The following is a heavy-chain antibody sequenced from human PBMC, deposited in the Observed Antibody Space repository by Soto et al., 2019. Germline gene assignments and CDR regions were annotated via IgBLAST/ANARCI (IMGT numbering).Heavy chain of an antibody. D-gene: IGHD2-15*01. Sequence: ASVKVSCKASGYTFTGYYMHWVRQAPGQGLEWMGWINPNSGGTNYAQKFQGRVTMTRDTSISTAYMELSRPRSDDTAVYYCARDNGGATLALLHWGQRTLVTVSS. V-gene: IGHV1-2*02. CDR3: ARDNGGATLALLH. J-gene: IGHJ4*02. CDR1: GYTFTGYY. CDR2: INPNSGGT.